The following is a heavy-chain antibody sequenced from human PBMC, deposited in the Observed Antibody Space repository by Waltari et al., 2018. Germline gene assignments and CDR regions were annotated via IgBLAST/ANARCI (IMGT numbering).Heavy chain of an antibody. CDR1: GYNFGSHG. V-gene: IGHV1-18*01. CDR2: VSGYNSDP. D-gene: IGHD3-9*01. Sequence: VQLEQSGAEVKRPGAAVKISCKTSGYNFGSHGISWLRQAPGQGPEWRGWVSGYNSDPSYAQTFQGRLALSTDASTKTAYMNLWSLRSDDTAIYYCVKDLNIVTEYWKMPFDSWGQGTQVTVSS. CDR3: VKDLNIVTEYWKMPFDS. J-gene: IGHJ5*01.